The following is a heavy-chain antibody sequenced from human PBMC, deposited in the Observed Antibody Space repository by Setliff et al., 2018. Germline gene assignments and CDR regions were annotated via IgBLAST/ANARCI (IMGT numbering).Heavy chain of an antibody. CDR3: TRDFWPESSGFAFGQ. CDR1: GFTFSSYS. V-gene: IGHV3-21*01. CDR2: ISSSSSYI. D-gene: IGHD3-22*01. J-gene: IGHJ4*02. Sequence: GGSLRLSCAASGFTFSSYSMNWVRQAPGKGLEWVSSISSSSSYIYYADSVKGRFTISRDNAKNSLYLQMNSLRAEDTAVYYCTRDFWPESSGFAFGQWGQGTLVTVSS.